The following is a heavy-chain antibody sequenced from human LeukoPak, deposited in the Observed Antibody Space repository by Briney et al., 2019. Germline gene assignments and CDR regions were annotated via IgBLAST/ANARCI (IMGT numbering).Heavy chain of an antibody. D-gene: IGHD6-19*01. V-gene: IGHV1-69*04. CDR2: IIPILGIA. CDR3: ARSRHPSGWLHFDY. CDR1: GGTFSSYA. Sequence: SVKVSCKASGGTFSSYAISWVRQAPGQGLEWMGRIIPILGIANYAQKFQGRVTITADKSTSTAYMELSSLRSEDTAVYYCARSRHPSGWLHFDYWGQGTLVTVSS. J-gene: IGHJ4*02.